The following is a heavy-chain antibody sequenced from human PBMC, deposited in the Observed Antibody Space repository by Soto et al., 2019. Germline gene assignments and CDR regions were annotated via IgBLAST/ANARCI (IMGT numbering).Heavy chain of an antibody. CDR2: MYNSGST. J-gene: IGHJ5*02. V-gene: IGHV4-4*02. CDR1: GGSISSSNW. Sequence: QVQLQESGPGLVKPSGTLSLTCAVSGGSISSSNWWSWVRQPPGKGLEWIGEMYNSGSTNHTPSLKSRVTISVDKSKNQFSLKLSSVTAADTAVYYCARAHCSGGSCYSVQHWFDPWGQGTLVTVSS. CDR3: ARAHCSGGSCYSVQHWFDP. D-gene: IGHD2-15*01.